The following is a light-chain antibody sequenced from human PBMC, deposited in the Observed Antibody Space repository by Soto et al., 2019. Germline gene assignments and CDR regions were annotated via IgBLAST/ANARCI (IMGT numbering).Light chain of an antibody. V-gene: IGKV3-20*01. J-gene: IGKJ1*01. CDR1: QSVRDNY. CDR2: DTS. Sequence: EIVMTQSPATLSLSPGERATLSCRASQSVRDNYLAWYQQKPGQAPSLLIFDTSRRATGIPDRFTGSGSGTDFALTISRVEPQDIAVYFCQQYGSSPGTFGQGTKVDIK. CDR3: QQYGSSPGT.